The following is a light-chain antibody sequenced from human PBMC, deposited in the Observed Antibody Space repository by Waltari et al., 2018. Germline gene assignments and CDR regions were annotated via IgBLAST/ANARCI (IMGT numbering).Light chain of an antibody. Sequence: QSALTQPASVSGSPGQSITISCTGTSSDVGTYNLVSWYQQHPDKAPKPMIYKGSKRPAGIQDRFSGSRSGNTASLTIAGAEAADEADYYCYSRNSDDFTYVFGTGTKLTVL. CDR2: KGS. CDR3: YSRNSDDFTYV. V-gene: IGLV2-14*02. CDR1: SSDVGTYNL. J-gene: IGLJ1*01.